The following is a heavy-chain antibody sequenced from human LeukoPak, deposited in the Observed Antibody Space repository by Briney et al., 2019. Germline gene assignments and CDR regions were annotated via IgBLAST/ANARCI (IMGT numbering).Heavy chain of an antibody. CDR1: GYTFTGYY. CDR2: INPNSGGT. CDR3: ARDLIHNWNDFPVIDY. Sequence: ASVKVSCKASGYTFTGYYMRWVRRAPGQGLEWMGWINPNSGGTNYAQKFQGRVTMTRDTSISTAYMELSRLRSDDTAVYYCARDLIHNWNDFPVIDYWGQGTLVTVSS. V-gene: IGHV1-2*02. J-gene: IGHJ4*02. D-gene: IGHD1-20*01.